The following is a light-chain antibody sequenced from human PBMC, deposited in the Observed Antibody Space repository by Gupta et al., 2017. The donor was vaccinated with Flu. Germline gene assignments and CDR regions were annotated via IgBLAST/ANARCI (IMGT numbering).Light chain of an antibody. V-gene: IGKV2-28*01. CDR3: MQSLHISPCT. Sequence: TPREPASIAGRSSPSLLHSNGDIYVYLDLQQPGPSQHLLLFLGSNRASEFPDRFSCSGSGTDFTLNISSVEAQDVGFDYCMQSLHISPCTFGQGTKVEIK. J-gene: IGKJ1*01. CDR2: LGS. CDR1: PSLLHSNGDIY.